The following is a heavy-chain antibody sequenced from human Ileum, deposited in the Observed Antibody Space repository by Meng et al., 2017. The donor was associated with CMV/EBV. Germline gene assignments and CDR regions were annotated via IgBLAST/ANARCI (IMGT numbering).Heavy chain of an antibody. Sequence: ETLSLTCSVSGGSISSTSYYWGWIRQPPGKGLEWVSSLSGSGSTTYYAESVKGRFTISRDSSKNTVSLLMNSLRTEDTAVYFCAKSLFAAGQLAYFDSWGQGTLVTVSS. J-gene: IGHJ4*02. D-gene: IGHD3-16*02. CDR3: AKSLFAAGQLAYFDS. CDR2: LSGSGSTT. V-gene: IGHV3-23*01. CDR1: GGSISSTSYY.